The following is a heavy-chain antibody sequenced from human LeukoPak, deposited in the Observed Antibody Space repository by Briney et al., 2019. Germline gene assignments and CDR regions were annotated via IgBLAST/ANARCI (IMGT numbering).Heavy chain of an antibody. V-gene: IGHV3-7*01. CDR2: INQDGGEE. CDR3: AKDQGRGGFGLDC. CDR1: GFTFSNYF. D-gene: IGHD3-16*01. Sequence: GGSLRLSCAASGFTFSNYFMSWVRQAPGKRLEWVANINQDGGEEYYVGSVKGRFTVSRDNPKNSLYLQMNSLRAEDTAVYYCAKDQGRGGFGLDCWGQGTLVTVSS. J-gene: IGHJ4*02.